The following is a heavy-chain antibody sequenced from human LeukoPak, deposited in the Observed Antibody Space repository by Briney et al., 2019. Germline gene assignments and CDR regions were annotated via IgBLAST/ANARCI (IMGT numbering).Heavy chain of an antibody. CDR3: AKDQEVFGGLQYYFDY. CDR2: ISSSSSTI. J-gene: IGHJ4*02. V-gene: IGHV3-48*04. Sequence: GGSLRLSCAASGFTFSSYSMNWVRQAPGKGLEWVSYISSSSSTIYYADSVKGRFTISRDNAKNSLYLQMNSLRAEDTAVYYCAKDQEVFGGLQYYFDYWGQGTLVTVSS. CDR1: GFTFSSYS. D-gene: IGHD3-10*01.